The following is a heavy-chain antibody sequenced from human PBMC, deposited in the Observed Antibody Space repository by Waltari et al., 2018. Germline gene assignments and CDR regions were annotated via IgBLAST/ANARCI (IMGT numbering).Heavy chain of an antibody. V-gene: IGHV3-30*04. J-gene: IGHJ6*02. CDR2: ISYNARNI. CDR3: ARDYCDRTNCHGMDV. Sequence: QVQLVESGGGVVQPGRSLRLSCAASEFTFSSHAMPWVRQAPGKGLEWVAVISYNARNIYYVDSVKGRFTISRDNSKKTLYLQMNSLRAEDTAVYYCARDYCDRTNCHGMDVWGQGTTVIVSS. D-gene: IGHD3-22*01. CDR1: EFTFSSHA.